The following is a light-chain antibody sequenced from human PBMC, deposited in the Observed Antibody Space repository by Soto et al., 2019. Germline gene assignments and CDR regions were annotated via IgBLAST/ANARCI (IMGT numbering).Light chain of an antibody. V-gene: IGKV3-20*01. J-gene: IGKJ1*01. CDR3: QQYGSSPRT. CDR1: QTVSTNY. CDR2: GAS. Sequence: EIVLTQSPGTLSLSPGERATLSCMASQTVSTNYLAWYQQKPGQAPRLLIYGASKRATGIPDRFSGSGSGTDCTLTISRLEPEDVAVYCCQQYGSSPRTLGQGTKVDIK.